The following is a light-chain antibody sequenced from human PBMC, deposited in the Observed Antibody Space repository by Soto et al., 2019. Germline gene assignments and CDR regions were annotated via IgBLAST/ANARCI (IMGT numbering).Light chain of an antibody. CDR2: DAS. J-gene: IGKJ4*01. V-gene: IGKV1-5*01. Sequence: DIQMTQSPSTLSASVGARVTITCRASQSISSWLAWYQQKPGKAPKLLIYDASSLESGVPSRFNGSRSDTEFTLTINNLQPDDFATYHCQQYNRYSLTFGGGTKVEIK. CDR1: QSISSW. CDR3: QQYNRYSLT.